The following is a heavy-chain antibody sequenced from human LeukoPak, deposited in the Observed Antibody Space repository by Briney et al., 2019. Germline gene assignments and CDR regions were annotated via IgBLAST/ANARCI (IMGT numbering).Heavy chain of an antibody. CDR2: IYHSGST. Sequence: SETLFLTCTVSGGSISSGYYWGWIRQPPGKGLEWIGSIYHSGSTYYNPSLKSRVTISVDKSKNQFSLKLSSVTAADTAVYYCARIMVRGVTITYFDYWGQGTLVTVSS. J-gene: IGHJ4*02. D-gene: IGHD3-10*01. V-gene: IGHV4-38-2*02. CDR3: ARIMVRGVTITYFDY. CDR1: GGSISSGYY.